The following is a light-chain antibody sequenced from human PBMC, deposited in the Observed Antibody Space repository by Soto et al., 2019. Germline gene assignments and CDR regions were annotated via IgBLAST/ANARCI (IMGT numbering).Light chain of an antibody. CDR2: DVS. V-gene: IGKV1-5*01. CDR1: QSVSNW. CDR3: QQYDSYPWT. Sequence: MTQSPYTLSASAGERVTITCRARQSVSNWLAWYQQKPGKAPKVLIYDVSSLESGVPSRFSGSGSGTEFILTISSLQPDDFATYYCQQYDSYPWTFGQGTKVDIK. J-gene: IGKJ1*01.